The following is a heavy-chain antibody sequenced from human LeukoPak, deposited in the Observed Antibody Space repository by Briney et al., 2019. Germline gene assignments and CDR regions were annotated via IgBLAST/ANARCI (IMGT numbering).Heavy chain of an antibody. J-gene: IGHJ4*02. CDR1: GGTFSSYA. D-gene: IGHD3-16*02. CDR3: ARDRSVIVWGSYYFDY. Sequence: SVKVSCKASGGTFSSYAISWVRQAPGQGLEWVGRIIPILGIADYAQKFQGGITITPDKSTSTPYMELSSLRSGDSNVYYCARDRSVIVWGSYYFDYWGQETLVTVSS. CDR2: IIPILGIA. V-gene: IGHV1-69*04.